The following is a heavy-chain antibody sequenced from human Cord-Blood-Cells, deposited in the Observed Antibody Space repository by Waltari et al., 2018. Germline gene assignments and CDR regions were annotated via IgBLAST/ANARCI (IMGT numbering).Heavy chain of an antibody. CDR3: ATLGGSYYFDY. CDR2: FDPEDGET. Sequence: QVQLVQPGAAVNKPGTSVKVPCKVSGSTLPVLYMHRVRQAPVKGLEGMGGFDPEDGETIYAQKFQGRVTMTEDTATDTAYMELSSLRSEYTAVYYCATLGGSYYFDYWGQGTLVTVSS. D-gene: IGHD1-26*01. CDR1: GSTLPVLY. J-gene: IGHJ4*02. V-gene: IGHV1-24*01.